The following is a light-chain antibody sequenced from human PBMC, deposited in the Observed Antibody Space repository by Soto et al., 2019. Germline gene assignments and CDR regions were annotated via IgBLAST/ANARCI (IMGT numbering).Light chain of an antibody. CDR2: AAS. Sequence: EIALTQSPGTLALSPGERATLSCRASQSVTAKYLAWYQQKPGQAPRLLIYAASIGATGIPDRFSGSGSGTDFTPTISSREPEDSAVYYCLQYGIPQSTFRQGTKVDIK. CDR1: QSVTAKY. V-gene: IGKV3-20*01. CDR3: LQYGIPQST. J-gene: IGKJ1*01.